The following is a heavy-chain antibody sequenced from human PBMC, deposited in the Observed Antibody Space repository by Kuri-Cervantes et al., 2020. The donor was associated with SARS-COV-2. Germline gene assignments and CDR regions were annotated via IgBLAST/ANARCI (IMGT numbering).Heavy chain of an antibody. Sequence: GESLKISCTASGFTFGDYAMSWVRQAPGKGLEWVGFIRSKAYGGTTDYAAPVKGRFTISRDDSKNTLYLQMNSLKTEDTAVYYCTTELLWFGELFWGQGTLVTVS. V-gene: IGHV3-49*04. CDR2: IRSKAYGGTT. D-gene: IGHD3-10*01. CDR3: TTELLWFGELF. CDR1: GFTFGDYA. J-gene: IGHJ4*02.